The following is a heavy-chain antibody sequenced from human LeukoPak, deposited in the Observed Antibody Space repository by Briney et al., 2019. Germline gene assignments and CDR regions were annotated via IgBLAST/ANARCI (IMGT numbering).Heavy chain of an antibody. CDR2: ISGSSGST. D-gene: IGHD3-22*01. Sequence: PGGSLRLSCAASGFTFSSSAMSWVRQAPGKGLEWVSTISGSSGSTYYADSVKGRFTISRDNSKNTLCLQMNSLRAEDTAVYYCAKARLVVSSPSDAFDIWGQGTMVTASS. J-gene: IGHJ3*02. V-gene: IGHV3-23*01. CDR1: GFTFSSSA. CDR3: AKARLVVSSPSDAFDI.